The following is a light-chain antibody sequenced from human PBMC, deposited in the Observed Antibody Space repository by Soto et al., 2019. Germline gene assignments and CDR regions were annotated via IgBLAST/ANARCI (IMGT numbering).Light chain of an antibody. V-gene: IGKV3-15*01. CDR2: GAS. J-gene: IGKJ1*01. CDR1: QSVSSN. Sequence: EIVMTQSPATLSVSPGERATLSCRASQSVSSNLAWYQQKPGQAPRLLIYGASTRATGIPARFSGSRSGTEFTLTISSLQSEDFAVYYCQQYNNGPQTFGQGTKVEIK. CDR3: QQYNNGPQT.